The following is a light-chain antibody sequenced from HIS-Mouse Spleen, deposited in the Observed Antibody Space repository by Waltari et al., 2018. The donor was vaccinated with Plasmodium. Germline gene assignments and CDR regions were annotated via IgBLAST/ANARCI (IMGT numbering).Light chain of an antibody. CDR3: QSADSSGTYQV. V-gene: IGLV3-25*03. Sequence: SYELPPPPSASVSPGPTARITCSGEALPKQYDYWYQQKAGQAPVLGIYKDSERPSGSTERFSGSSSGKTVALTISGVQAEDEADYYCQSADSSGTYQVFGGGTKLTVL. J-gene: IGLJ2*01. CDR2: KDS. CDR1: ALPKQY.